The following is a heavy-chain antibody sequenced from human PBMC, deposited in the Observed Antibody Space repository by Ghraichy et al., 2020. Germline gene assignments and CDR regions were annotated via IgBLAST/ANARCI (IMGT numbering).Heavy chain of an antibody. V-gene: IGHV3-7*01. CDR3: ARDQGDFAMALYYYGMDV. D-gene: IGHD3-16*01. CDR2: IKQDGSKI. Sequence: LSLTCVASGFTFSSYWISWVRQAPGKGLEWVANIKQDGSKIYYVDSVKGRFIISRDNAKNSLYLQMNSLRAEDTAVYYCARDQGDFAMALYYYGMDVWGQGTTVTVSS. CDR1: GFTFSSYW. J-gene: IGHJ6*02.